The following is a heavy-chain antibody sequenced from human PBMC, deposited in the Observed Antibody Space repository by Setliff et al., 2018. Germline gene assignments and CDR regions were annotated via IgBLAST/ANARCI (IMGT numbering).Heavy chain of an antibody. J-gene: IGHJ4*02. CDR2: IYSGGST. Sequence: SETLSLTCTVSGGSISSVTYYWSWLRQPAGKGLEWIGHIYSGGSTKYNSSLKSRVTMSIDTANNEFSLKLRSVTAADTAVYYCARTGTYRYFDYWGQGALVTVSS. D-gene: IGHD1-1*01. V-gene: IGHV4-61*09. CDR1: GGSISSVTYY. CDR3: ARTGTYRYFDY.